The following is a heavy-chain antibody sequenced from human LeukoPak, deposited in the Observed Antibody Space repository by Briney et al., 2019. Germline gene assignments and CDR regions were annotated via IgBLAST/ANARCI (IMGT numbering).Heavy chain of an antibody. V-gene: IGHV4-59*12. D-gene: IGHD3-22*01. CDR3: ARAGPRITMIVVVTDAFDI. CDR2: IYYSGST. Sequence: SETLSLTCTVSGGSISSYYWSWIRQPPGQGLEWIGYIYYSGSTNYNPSLKSRVTISVDTSKNQFSLKLSSVTAADTAVYYCARAGPRITMIVVVTDAFDIWGQGTMVTVSS. J-gene: IGHJ3*02. CDR1: GGSISSYY.